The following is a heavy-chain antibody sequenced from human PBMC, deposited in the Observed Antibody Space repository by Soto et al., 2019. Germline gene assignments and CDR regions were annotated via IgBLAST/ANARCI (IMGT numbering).Heavy chain of an antibody. CDR3: ARDRIGFLGGFDYYYGMDV. CDR1: GGTFSSYA. CDR2: IMPIMGTT. D-gene: IGHD3-3*01. Sequence: QLMQSGAEVRKPGSSVRVSCKASGGTFSSYAIGWVRQAPGQGLEWMGGIMPIMGTTNYAQKFQGRVTITADESAHTVYLEVSSLRSADTSVYYCARDRIGFLGGFDYYYGMDVWGQGTTVTVSS. J-gene: IGHJ6*02. V-gene: IGHV1-69*12.